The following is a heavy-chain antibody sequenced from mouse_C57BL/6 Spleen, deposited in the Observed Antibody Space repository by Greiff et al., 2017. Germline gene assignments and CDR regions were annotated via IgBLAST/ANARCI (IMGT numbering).Heavy chain of an antibody. D-gene: IGHD1-1*01. V-gene: IGHV14-1*01. J-gene: IGHJ3*01. Sequence: VQLQQSGAELVRPGASVKLSCTASGFNIKDYYMHWVKQRPEQGLEWIGRIDPEDGDTEYAPKFQGKATLTADTSSNTAYLQLSSLTSEDTAVYYCTALIYYYGSSAVAYWGQGTLVTVSA. CDR1: GFNIKDYY. CDR3: TALIYYYGSSAVAY. CDR2: IDPEDGDT.